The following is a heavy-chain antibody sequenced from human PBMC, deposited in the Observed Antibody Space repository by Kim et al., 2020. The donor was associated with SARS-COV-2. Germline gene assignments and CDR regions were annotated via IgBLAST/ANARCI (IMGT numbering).Heavy chain of an antibody. J-gene: IGHJ3*02. V-gene: IGHV5-51*01. D-gene: IGHD2-15*01. CDR3: ARQGVVGAFDI. Sequence: RYSPSFQGQVTTSADKSISTAYLQWSSLKASDTAMYYCARQGVVGAFDIWGQGTMVTVSS.